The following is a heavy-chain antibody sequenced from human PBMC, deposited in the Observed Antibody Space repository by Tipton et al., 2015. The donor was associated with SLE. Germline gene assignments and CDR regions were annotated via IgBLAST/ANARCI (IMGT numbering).Heavy chain of an antibody. CDR1: GVSISSTSYY. CDR3: ARDSSGGYNWFDP. CDR2: IYYSGTT. J-gene: IGHJ5*02. D-gene: IGHD3-22*01. Sequence: TLSLTCTVSGVSISSTSYYWGWIRQAPGKGLEWIGSIYYSGTTNYNPSLKSRVTISVDTSKNQFSLKLSSVTAADTAVYYCARDSSGGYNWFDPWGQGTLVTVSS. V-gene: IGHV4-39*07.